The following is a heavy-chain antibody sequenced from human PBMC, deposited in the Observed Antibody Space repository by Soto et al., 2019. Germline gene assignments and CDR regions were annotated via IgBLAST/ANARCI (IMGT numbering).Heavy chain of an antibody. CDR2: IFSNDEK. CDR3: ALMKGYYGVPGSFYFDY. V-gene: IGHV2-26*01. CDR1: GFSLSNARMG. J-gene: IGHJ4*02. D-gene: IGHD4-17*01. Sequence: QVTLKESGPVLVKPTETLTLTCTVSGFSLSNARMGVSWIRQPPGKALEWLAHIFSNDEKSYSTSLKSRLTISKDTSKSQVVLTMTNMDPVDTATYYCALMKGYYGVPGSFYFDYWGQGTLVTVSS.